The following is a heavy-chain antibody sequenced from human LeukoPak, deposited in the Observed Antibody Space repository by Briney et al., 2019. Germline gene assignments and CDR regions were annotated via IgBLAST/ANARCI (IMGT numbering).Heavy chain of an antibody. J-gene: IGHJ5*02. CDR2: INPNSGGT. D-gene: IGHD3-10*01. Sequence: GASVKVSCKASGYTFTGYYMHWVRQAPGQGLEWMGWINPNSGGTNYAQKFQGRVTMTRDTSISTAYMELSRLRSDDTAVYYCASSEPTYYYGSGIENGWFDPWGQGTLVTVSS. CDR1: GYTFTGYY. V-gene: IGHV1-2*02. CDR3: ASSEPTYYYGSGIENGWFDP.